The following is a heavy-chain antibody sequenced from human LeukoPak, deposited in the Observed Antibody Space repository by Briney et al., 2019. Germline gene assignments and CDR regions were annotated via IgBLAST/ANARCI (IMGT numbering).Heavy chain of an antibody. CDR2: INHSGST. D-gene: IGHD3-3*01. CDR1: GDSINSLDL. J-gene: IGHJ6*02. V-gene: IGHV4-4*02. Sequence: SGTLSLTCTVSGDSINSLDLWSWIRQPPGKGLEWIGEINHSGSTNYNPSLKSRVTISVDTSKNQFSLKLSSVTAADTAVYYCARSPLLRFTASGYYNDYYYYGMDVWGQGTTVTVSS. CDR3: ARSPLLRFTASGYYNDYYYYGMDV.